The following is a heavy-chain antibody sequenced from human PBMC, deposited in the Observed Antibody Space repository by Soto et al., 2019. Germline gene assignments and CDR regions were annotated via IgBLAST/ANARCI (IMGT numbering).Heavy chain of an antibody. Sequence: SEALSLTCAVSDGSISSYYWSWIRHPPFKGLELFWYVYYCVSTNYNPSLQSRVTISVDTSQTPFSLQLSSVTAADTAVYYCPREENCLSVHRFDPWGRVTRVSVSS. D-gene: IGHD1-26*01. J-gene: IGHJ5*02. CDR1: DGSISSYY. CDR3: PREENCLSVHRFDP. V-gene: IGHV4-59*01. CDR2: VYYCVST.